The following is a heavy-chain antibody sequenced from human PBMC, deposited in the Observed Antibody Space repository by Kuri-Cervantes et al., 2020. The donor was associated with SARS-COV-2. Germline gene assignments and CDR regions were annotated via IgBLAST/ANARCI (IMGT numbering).Heavy chain of an antibody. CDR1: GFPFGDYA. V-gene: IGHV3-9*03. J-gene: IGHJ4*02. CDR3: IKGGANAYMTFFEY. Sequence: SLMISCAASGFPFGDYAMHWVRQAPGRGLEGISGISWNSGSIGYADSVKGRFTISRDNAKNSLYLQMNNLRGEDMALYYYIKGGANAYMTFFEYWGQGTLVTVSS. CDR2: ISWNSGSI. D-gene: IGHD5-24*01.